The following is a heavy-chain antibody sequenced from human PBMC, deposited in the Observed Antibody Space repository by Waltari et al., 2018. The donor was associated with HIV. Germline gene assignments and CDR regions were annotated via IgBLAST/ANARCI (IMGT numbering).Heavy chain of an antibody. J-gene: IGHJ6*02. D-gene: IGHD3-3*02. V-gene: IGHV3-7*01. CDR2: KNQDGTEN. Sequence: ESGGGFVHRQGSVSLFCAAAGLSPSVQSQKRDCQPPGKALEWVANKNQDGTENYYLNSGKGRFTISRNNANNSLYLEMNSLRDADTAGYFCVRENDFGTIFFNYYYALDIWGQGTSVTVSS. CDR1: GLSPSVQS. CDR3: VRENDFGTIFFNYYYALDI.